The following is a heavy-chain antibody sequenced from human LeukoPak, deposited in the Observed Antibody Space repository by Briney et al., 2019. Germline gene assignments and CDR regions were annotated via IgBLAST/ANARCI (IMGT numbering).Heavy chain of an antibody. CDR3: ASGPPEYSSSWYHWFDP. CDR1: GFTFSSYA. Sequence: GGSLRLSCAASGFTFSSYAMSWVRQAPRKGLEWVSAISGSGGSTYYADSVKGRFTISRDNSKNTLYLQMNSLRAEDTAVYYCASGPPEYSSSWYHWFDPWGQGTLVTVSS. D-gene: IGHD6-13*01. CDR2: ISGSGGST. V-gene: IGHV3-23*01. J-gene: IGHJ5*02.